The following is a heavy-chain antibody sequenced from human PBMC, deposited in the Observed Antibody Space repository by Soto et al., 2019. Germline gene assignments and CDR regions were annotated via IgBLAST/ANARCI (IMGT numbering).Heavy chain of an antibody. V-gene: IGHV3-53*01. D-gene: IGHD3-22*01. Sequence: GSLRLSCVASGFTVSSNYMSWVRQAPGKGLEWVSVIYSGGDTYYADSVKGRFTISRDNSKNTLYLQMSSLTAEDTAVYYCAKGEYYYSRSGYYIFDSWGQGTLVTVSS. CDR3: AKGEYYYSRSGYYIFDS. J-gene: IGHJ4*02. CDR2: IYSGGDT. CDR1: GFTVSSNY.